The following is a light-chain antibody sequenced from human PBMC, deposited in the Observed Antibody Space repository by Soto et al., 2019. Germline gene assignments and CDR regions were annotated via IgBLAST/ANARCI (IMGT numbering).Light chain of an antibody. CDR1: SSDVGGYNY. J-gene: IGLJ1*01. CDR2: DVS. V-gene: IGLV2-14*01. Sequence: QSALTQPASVSGSPGQSITISCTGTSSDVGGYNYVSWYQQHPGKALKLMIYDVSNRPSGVSNRFSGSKSGNTASLTISGLQAEDEADYYCSSYTSSNTHNYVFGTGTKLTVL. CDR3: SSYTSSNTHNYV.